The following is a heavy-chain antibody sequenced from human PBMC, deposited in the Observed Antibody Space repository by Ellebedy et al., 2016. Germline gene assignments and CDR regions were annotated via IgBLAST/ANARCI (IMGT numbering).Heavy chain of an antibody. CDR3: ARGGADWPYFYYYMDV. D-gene: IGHD2-21*01. CDR2: IGSAGDT. CDR1: GFTFSNYD. Sequence: GGSLRLXXVASGFTFSNYDMHWVRQAPGKGLEWVSAIGSAGDTNYPGSVKGRFTISRENAKNSLYLQVNSLRDGDTAVYYCARGGADWPYFYYYMDVWGKGTTVTVSS. V-gene: IGHV3-13*01. J-gene: IGHJ6*03.